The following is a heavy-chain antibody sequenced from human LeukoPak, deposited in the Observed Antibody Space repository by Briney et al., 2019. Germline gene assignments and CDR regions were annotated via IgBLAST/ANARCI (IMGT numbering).Heavy chain of an antibody. CDR2: VYSGGYT. J-gene: IGHJ4*02. CDR1: GFTVTTNC. V-gene: IGHV3-66*01. D-gene: IGHD1-26*01. CDR3: ARSREYSGSKGVFDY. Sequence: PGGSLRLSCAASGFTVTTNCMTCVRQAPGKGLEWVSIVYSGGYTDYADSVKGRFTISRDNSKNTLDLQMNSLRAEDTAVYYCARSREYSGSKGVFDYWGQGTLVTVSS.